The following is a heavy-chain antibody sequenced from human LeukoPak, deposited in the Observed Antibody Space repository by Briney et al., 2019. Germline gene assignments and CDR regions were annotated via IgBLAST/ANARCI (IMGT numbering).Heavy chain of an antibody. CDR1: GFTVSSNY. D-gene: IGHD6-13*01. V-gene: IGHV3-53*01. CDR2: IYSGGST. CDR3: ARDSSLAAAGNPYYYYGMDV. J-gene: IGHJ6*02. Sequence: PGGSLRLSCAASGFTVSSNYMSWVRQAPGKGLEWVSVIYSGGSTYYADSVKGRFTISRDNSKNTLYLQMNSLRAEDTAVYYCARDSSLAAAGNPYYYYGMDVWGQGTTVTVSS.